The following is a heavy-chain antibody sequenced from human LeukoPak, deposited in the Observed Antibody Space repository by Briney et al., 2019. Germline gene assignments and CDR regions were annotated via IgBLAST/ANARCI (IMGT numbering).Heavy chain of an antibody. J-gene: IGHJ4*02. CDR1: GGSIRSSGNY. CDR2: INHSGST. V-gene: IGHV4-39*07. Sequence: PSETLSLTCSVFGGSIRSSGNYWGWIRQPPGKGLEWIGEINHSGSTNYNPSLKSRVTISVDTSKNQFSLKLSSVTAADTAVYYCARVFGYSYGYTRFDYWGQGTLVTVSS. CDR3: ARVFGYSYGYTRFDY. D-gene: IGHD5-18*01.